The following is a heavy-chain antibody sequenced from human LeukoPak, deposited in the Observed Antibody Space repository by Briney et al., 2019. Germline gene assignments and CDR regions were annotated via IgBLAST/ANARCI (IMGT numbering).Heavy chain of an antibody. Sequence: SETLSLTCTVSGGSISSSSYYWGWIRQPPGKELEWIGSIYYSGSTYYNPSLKSRVTISVDTSKNQFSLKLSSVTAADTAVYYCARPPRAWFGELLRIDAFDIWGQGTMVTVSS. J-gene: IGHJ3*02. CDR3: ARPPRAWFGELLRIDAFDI. D-gene: IGHD3-10*01. CDR1: GGSISSSSYY. V-gene: IGHV4-39*01. CDR2: IYYSGST.